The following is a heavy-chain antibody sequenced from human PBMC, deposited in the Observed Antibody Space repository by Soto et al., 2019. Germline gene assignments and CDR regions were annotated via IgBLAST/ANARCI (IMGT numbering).Heavy chain of an antibody. Sequence: KSPGESLKISCKGSGYSFTKYWIGWVRQMPGKGLEWMGIIYPGDSDARYSPSFQGQVIISADKSINPAYLQWSSLQASDTAVYFCARTYCGTYPPPSYFDNWGQGALLTVSS. D-gene: IGHD1-26*01. CDR2: IYPGDSDA. CDR1: GYSFTKYW. CDR3: ARTYCGTYPPPSYFDN. J-gene: IGHJ4*02. V-gene: IGHV5-51*01.